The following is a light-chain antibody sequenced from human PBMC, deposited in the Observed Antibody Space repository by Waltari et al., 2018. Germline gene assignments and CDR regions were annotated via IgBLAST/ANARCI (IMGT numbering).Light chain of an antibody. CDR2: AVT. CDR1: SREVGGYNH. V-gene: IGLV2-14*03. CDR3: SSYTSSNTLG. Sequence: QSALTQPDSVSGSPGQSLTISCTRTSREVGGYNHVSWYQPHPCKAPKLMIYAVTNRPSGVTNRFSVSKSGNTASLTISGLQAEDEADYYCSSYTSSNTLGFGTGTKVTVL. J-gene: IGLJ1*01.